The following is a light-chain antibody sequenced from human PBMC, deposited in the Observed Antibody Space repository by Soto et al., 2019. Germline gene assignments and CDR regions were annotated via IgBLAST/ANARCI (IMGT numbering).Light chain of an antibody. V-gene: IGKV3-15*01. CDR2: GAS. Sequence: EIVMTQSPATLSVSPGERAALSCRASQSIGSYLAWYQQKPGQAPRLLIYGASTRATDIAARFSGSGSGTEFTLTINSLQSEDVAVYYCQQYSKWPPVTFGGGSKVEIK. CDR1: QSIGSY. CDR3: QQYSKWPPVT. J-gene: IGKJ4*01.